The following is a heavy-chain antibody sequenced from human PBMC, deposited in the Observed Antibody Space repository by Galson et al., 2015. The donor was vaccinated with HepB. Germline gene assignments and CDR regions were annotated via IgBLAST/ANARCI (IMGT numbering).Heavy chain of an antibody. CDR2: IKQYGSET. Sequence: SLRLSCAASGFSFSTYWMTWVRQAPGKGLEWVANIKQYGSETYYVDSVKGRFTISRGDAKNSVYLQTNSLRAEDTAVYYCARVSLRAFDIWGQGTLVTVSS. V-gene: IGHV3-7*01. CDR3: ARVSLRAFDI. J-gene: IGHJ3*02. D-gene: IGHD3-10*01. CDR1: GFSFSTYW.